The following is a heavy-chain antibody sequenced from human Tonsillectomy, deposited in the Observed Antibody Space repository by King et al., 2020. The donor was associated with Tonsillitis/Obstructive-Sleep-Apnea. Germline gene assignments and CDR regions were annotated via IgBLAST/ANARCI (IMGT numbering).Heavy chain of an antibody. CDR1: GYTFTGYY. J-gene: IGHJ3*02. CDR3: ARYTDYVDAFDI. V-gene: IGHV1-2*02. CDR2: INPNSGGT. Sequence: QLVQSGAEVKKPGASVKVSCKASGYTFTGYYMHWVRQAPGQGLEWMGWINPNSGGTNYAQKFQGRVTMTRDTSISTASMDVSRLRSDDTAVYYCARYTDYVDAFDIWGQGKMGTVSS. D-gene: IGHD4-17*01.